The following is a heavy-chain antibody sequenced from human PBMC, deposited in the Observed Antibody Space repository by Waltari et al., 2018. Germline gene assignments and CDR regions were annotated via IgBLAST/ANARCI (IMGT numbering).Heavy chain of an antibody. CDR3: ARDLLGIAAAGTIYYYGMDV. CDR2: IYYSGST. Sequence: QVQLQESGPGLVKPSETLSLTCTVSGGSISSYYWSWIRHPPGKGLEWIGYIYYSGSTNYNPSLKSRVTISVDTSKNQFSLKLSSVTAADTAVYYCARDLLGIAAAGTIYYYGMDVWGQGTTVTVSS. V-gene: IGHV4-59*01. D-gene: IGHD6-13*01. CDR1: GGSISSYY. J-gene: IGHJ6*02.